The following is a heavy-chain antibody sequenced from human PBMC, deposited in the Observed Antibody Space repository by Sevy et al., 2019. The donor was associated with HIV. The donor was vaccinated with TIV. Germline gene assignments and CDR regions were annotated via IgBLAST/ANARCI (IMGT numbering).Heavy chain of an antibody. J-gene: IGHJ6*03. V-gene: IGHV4-59*01. D-gene: IGHD3-3*01. Sequence: SETLSLTCTVSGGSISSYYWSWIRQPPGKGLEWIGYIYYSGSTNYNPSLKSRVTISVDTSKNQLSLKLSSVTAADTAVYYCARGIQYYDFWSGYYYYMDVWGKGTTVTVSS. CDR3: ARGIQYYDFWSGYYYYMDV. CDR1: GGSISSYY. CDR2: IYYSGST.